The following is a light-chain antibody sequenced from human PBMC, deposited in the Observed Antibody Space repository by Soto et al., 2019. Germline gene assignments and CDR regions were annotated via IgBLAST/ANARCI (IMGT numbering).Light chain of an antibody. Sequence: PGERATLSCRASQSVSSSYLAWYQQKPGQAPRLLIYDASNRATGIPARFSGSGSGTDFTLTISSLEPEDFAVYYCQQRSNGLTFGGGTKVDIK. CDR1: QSVSSSY. V-gene: IGKV3-11*01. CDR3: QQRSNGLT. CDR2: DAS. J-gene: IGKJ4*01.